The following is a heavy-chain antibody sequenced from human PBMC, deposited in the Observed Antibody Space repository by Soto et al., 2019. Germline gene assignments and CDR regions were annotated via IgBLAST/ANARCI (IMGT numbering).Heavy chain of an antibody. Sequence: SETLSLTCTVSGGSINSDSYFWGWIRQPPGKGPEWIGSIFDTGNTYYNPSLKSRVTISVDTSKKQFSLKLTSVTAADTAVYYCARQXFTVAKVSYRRSNWFDPWGPGTLVTVSS. J-gene: IGHJ5*02. D-gene: IGHD4-17*01. CDR1: GGSINSDSYF. CDR2: IFDTGNT. CDR3: ARQXFTVAKVSYRRSNWFDP. V-gene: IGHV4-39*01.